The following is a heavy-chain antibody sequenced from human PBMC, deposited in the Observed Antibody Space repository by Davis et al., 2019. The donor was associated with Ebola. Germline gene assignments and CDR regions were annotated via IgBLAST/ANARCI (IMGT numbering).Heavy chain of an antibody. J-gene: IGHJ4*02. CDR2: VIPVFGTT. V-gene: IGHV1-69*13. CDR3: ARDRYSDGSGYFFEQSH. CDR1: GGTFSSYT. Sequence: SVKVSCKASGGTFSSYTITWVRPAPGQGLEWMGWVIPVFGTTNYAQKFQGRVTLTADESTSTAYMELSSLRSEDTAVYYCARDRYSDGSGYFFEQSHWGQGTLVTVSS. D-gene: IGHD3-22*01.